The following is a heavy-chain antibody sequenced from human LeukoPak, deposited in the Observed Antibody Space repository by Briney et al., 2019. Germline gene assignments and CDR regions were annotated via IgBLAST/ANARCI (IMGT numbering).Heavy chain of an antibody. CDR1: GFTFSSYS. Sequence: GGSLRLSCAASGFTFSSYSMNWVRQAPGKGLEWVSSISSSSSYIYYADSVKGRFTISRDNAKNSLYLQMNSLRAEDTAVYYCAKHYGRGQLWLGFWGQGTLVTVSS. CDR3: AKHYGRGQLWLGF. J-gene: IGHJ4*02. CDR2: ISSSSSYI. V-gene: IGHV3-21*01. D-gene: IGHD5-18*01.